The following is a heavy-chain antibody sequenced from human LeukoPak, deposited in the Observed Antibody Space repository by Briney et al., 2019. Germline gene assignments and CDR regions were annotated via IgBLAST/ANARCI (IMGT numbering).Heavy chain of an antibody. J-gene: IGHJ3*02. D-gene: IGHD5-18*01. Sequence: SETPSLTCTVPGYSISSGFYWGWIRQPPGMGLEWIGNIHFSGSTHYNPSLKSRVTISVDTSKNQFSLKLSSVTAADTAVFYCARVRGYSYGSDAFDIWGQGTMVTVSS. CDR1: GYSISSGFY. CDR2: IHFSGST. V-gene: IGHV4-38-2*02. CDR3: ARVRGYSYGSDAFDI.